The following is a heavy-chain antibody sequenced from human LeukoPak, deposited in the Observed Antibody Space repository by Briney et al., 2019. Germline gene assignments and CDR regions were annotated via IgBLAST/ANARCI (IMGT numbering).Heavy chain of an antibody. CDR2: FSGSGGST. J-gene: IGHJ1*01. Sequence: GGSLRLSCAASGFIFSSYAMSWVRQAPGKGLEWVSTFSGSGGSTHYADSVKGRFTISRGNSKNTLYLQMNSLRAEDTAVYYCAKDLEYCGGDRYHQPSNWGQGTLVTVSS. CDR1: GFIFSSYA. V-gene: IGHV3-23*01. CDR3: AKDLEYCGGDRYHQPSN. D-gene: IGHD2-21*02.